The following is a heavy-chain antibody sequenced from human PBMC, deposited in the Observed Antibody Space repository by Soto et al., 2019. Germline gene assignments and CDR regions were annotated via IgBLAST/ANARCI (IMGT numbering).Heavy chain of an antibody. CDR2: ISYDGSNK. V-gene: IGHV3-30*18. Sequence: QVQLVESGGGVVQPGRSLRLSCAASGFTFSSYGMHWVRQAPGKGLEWVAVISYDGSNKYYADSVKGRFTISRDNSKNTLYLQMNSLRAEDTAVYYCAKDNLEYSSSPAVDYWGQGSLVTVS. J-gene: IGHJ4*02. CDR3: AKDNLEYSSSPAVDY. D-gene: IGHD6-6*01. CDR1: GFTFSSYG.